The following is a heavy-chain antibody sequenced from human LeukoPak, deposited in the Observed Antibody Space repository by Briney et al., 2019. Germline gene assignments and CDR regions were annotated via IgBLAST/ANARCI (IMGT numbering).Heavy chain of an antibody. Sequence: SETLSLTCTVSGGSISSYYWSWIRQPPGKGLEWIWYIYYSGSTNYNPSLKSRVTISVDTSKNQFSLKLSSVTAADTAVYYCARRRDQTWVGYYGMDVWGQGTTVTVSS. CDR3: ARRRDQTWVGYYGMDV. V-gene: IGHV4-59*08. D-gene: IGHD5-24*01. CDR2: IYYSGST. CDR1: GGSISSYY. J-gene: IGHJ6*02.